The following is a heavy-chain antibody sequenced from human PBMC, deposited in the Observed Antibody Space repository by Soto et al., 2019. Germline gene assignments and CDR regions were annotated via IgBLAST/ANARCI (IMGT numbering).Heavy chain of an antibody. V-gene: IGHV4-34*01. D-gene: IGHD2-2*01. CDR1: GGSFSGYY. J-gene: IGHJ4*02. CDR2: VNHSGTT. Sequence: ETLSLTCAVYGGSFSGYYWAWIRQSPEKGLEWIGEVNHSGTTYYNPSLRTRVTISVHTPKNQFSLKMSSVTAADTAVYYCARGIGYCSSINCYSSRRLRFDSWGQGTLVTVSS. CDR3: ARGIGYCSSINCYSSRRLRFDS.